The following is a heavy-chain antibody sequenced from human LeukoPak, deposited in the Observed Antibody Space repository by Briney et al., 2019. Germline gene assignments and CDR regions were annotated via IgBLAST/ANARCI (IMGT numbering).Heavy chain of an antibody. V-gene: IGHV1-18*01. CDR1: GYTFGDYG. CDR2: ISGHNGKT. D-gene: IGHD2-15*01. Sequence: ASVKVSCKTSGYTFGDYGISWVRQAPGQGVEWMGWISGHNGKTKFAREFQGRLTLTTEKSTSTVYMELTSLRSDDTAVFYCAREGDCSGGSCSSPVYYYYYGMDVWGQGTTVTVSS. J-gene: IGHJ6*02. CDR3: AREGDCSGGSCSSPVYYYYYGMDV.